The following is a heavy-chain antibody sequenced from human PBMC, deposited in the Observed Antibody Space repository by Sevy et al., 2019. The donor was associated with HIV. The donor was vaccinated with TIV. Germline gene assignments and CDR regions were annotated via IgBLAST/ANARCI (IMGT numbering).Heavy chain of an antibody. J-gene: IGHJ4*02. CDR1: GFTFSSYW. D-gene: IGHD1-20*01. CDR2: IKQDGSEK. CDR3: ARDRYWDIGDY. Sequence: GGSLRLSCAASGFTFSSYWMSWARQAPGKGREWVANIKQDGSEKYYVHSVKGRFTISRDNAKNSLYLQMNSLRAEDTAVYYCARDRYWDIGDYWGQGTLVTVSS. V-gene: IGHV3-7*01.